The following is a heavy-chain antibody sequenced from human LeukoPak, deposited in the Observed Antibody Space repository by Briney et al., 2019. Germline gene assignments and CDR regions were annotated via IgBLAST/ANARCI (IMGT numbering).Heavy chain of an antibody. J-gene: IGHJ1*01. Sequence: GGSLSLSCAACGFTLSTYWMTWLRQAPGKGREGVAYIKEDGSREYYVDSVKGRFTISRDNAKNSLYLQMDSLTAEDTAVYYCARNSPGYGAYVSWGQGTLVSVSS. D-gene: IGHD5-12*01. V-gene: IGHV3-7*01. CDR3: ARNSPGYGAYVS. CDR2: IKEDGSRE. CDR1: GFTLSTYW.